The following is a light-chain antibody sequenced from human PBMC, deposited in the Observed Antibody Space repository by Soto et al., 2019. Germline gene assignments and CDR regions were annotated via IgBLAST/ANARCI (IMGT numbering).Light chain of an antibody. J-gene: IGKJ5*01. CDR3: QQYGSSPPIT. Sequence: EIVLTQSPGTLSLSPGERATLSCRASQSVSSSYLAWYQQKPGQAPRLLIYGASSRATDIPDRFSGSGSGTAFTLTISRLEPEDFAVYYCQQYGSSPPITFGQGTRLEIK. V-gene: IGKV3-20*01. CDR2: GAS. CDR1: QSVSSSY.